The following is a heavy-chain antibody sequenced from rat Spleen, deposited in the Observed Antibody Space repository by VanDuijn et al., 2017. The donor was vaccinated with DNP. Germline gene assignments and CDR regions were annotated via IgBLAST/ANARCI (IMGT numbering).Heavy chain of an antibody. CDR2: ISSDGRDT. CDR3: ARQGNYYYGSYYFDY. CDR1: GFTFSDYY. V-gene: IGHV5-7*01. J-gene: IGHJ2*01. D-gene: IGHD1-12*02. Sequence: EVQLVESDGGLVQPGRSLKLSCAASGFTFSDYYMAWVRQAPKKSLEWVATISSDGRDTYYRDFVKGRFTISRDNGKSTLYLQMDSLRSEDTATYYCARQGNYYYGSYYFDYWGQGVMVTVSP.